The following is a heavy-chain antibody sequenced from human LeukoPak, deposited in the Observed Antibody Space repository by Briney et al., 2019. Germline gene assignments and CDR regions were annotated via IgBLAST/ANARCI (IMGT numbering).Heavy chain of an antibody. CDR1: GGSISNYY. D-gene: IGHD4-23*01. V-gene: IGHV4-59*12. Sequence: SETLSLTCTVSGGSISNYYWSWIRQPPGKGLEWIGYIYYSGSSNYNPSLKSRVTISVDTSKNQFSLKLSSVTAADTAVYYCARERMTTVGNWFDPWGQGTLVTVSS. CDR2: IYYSGSS. CDR3: ARERMTTVGNWFDP. J-gene: IGHJ5*02.